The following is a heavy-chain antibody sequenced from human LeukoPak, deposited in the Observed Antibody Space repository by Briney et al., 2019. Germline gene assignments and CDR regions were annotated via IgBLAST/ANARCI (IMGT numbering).Heavy chain of an antibody. D-gene: IGHD3-3*01. J-gene: IGHJ4*02. CDR1: GFTLNKNA. V-gene: IGHV3-23*01. Sequence: GGSLRLSCAASGFTLNKNALSWVRQAPGKGLEWVSRISGSGGSTYYADSVKGRFTISRDNSKNTLYLQMSSLRAEDTAVYYCAKDSDFWSDYCIDYWGQGTLVTVSS. CDR3: AKDSDFWSDYCIDY. CDR2: ISGSGGST.